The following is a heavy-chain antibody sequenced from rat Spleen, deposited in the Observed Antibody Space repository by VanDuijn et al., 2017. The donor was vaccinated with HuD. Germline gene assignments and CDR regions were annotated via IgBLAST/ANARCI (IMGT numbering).Heavy chain of an antibody. D-gene: IGHD1-11*01. CDR2: ISPSGGST. CDR1: GFTFSNYG. CDR3: TRGEEAIGGY. Sequence: EVQLVESGGGLVQPGRSLKLSCAASGFTFSNYGMHWIRQAPTKGLEWVASISPSGGSTYYRDSVKGRFTISRDNAQNTLYLQMNSLRSEDTATYYCTRGEEAIGGYWGQGVMVTVSS. J-gene: IGHJ2*01. V-gene: IGHV5-19*01.